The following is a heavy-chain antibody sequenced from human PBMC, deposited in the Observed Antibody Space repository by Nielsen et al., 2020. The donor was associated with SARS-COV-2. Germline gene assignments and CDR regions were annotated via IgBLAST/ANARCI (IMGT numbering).Heavy chain of an antibody. CDR1: GFTFSSYA. V-gene: IGHV3-30-3*01. D-gene: IGHD3-3*01. CDR3: ARDLRAPYYGMDV. J-gene: IGHJ6*02. CDR2: ISYDGGNK. Sequence: GGSLRLSCAASGFTFSSYAMHWVRQAPGKGLEWVAVISYDGGNKYYADSVKGRFTISRDNSKNTLYLQMNSLRAEDTAVYYCARDLRAPYYGMDVWGQGTTVTVSS.